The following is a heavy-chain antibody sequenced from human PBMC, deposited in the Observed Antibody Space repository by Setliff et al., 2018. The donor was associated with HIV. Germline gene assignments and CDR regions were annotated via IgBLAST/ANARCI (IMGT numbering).Heavy chain of an antibody. CDR1: AFSFNNYY. V-gene: IGHV3-7*01. D-gene: IGHD3-10*01. CDR3: ARKFRPGHGVDV. Sequence: PGGSLRLSCIASAFSFNNYYMTWVRQAPGKGLEWVANIDRDGSETNYVDSVKGRFTIFRDNAKSSMYLQMNSLRVEDTAIYYCARKFRPGHGVDVWGQGTTVTVSS. CDR2: IDRDGSET. J-gene: IGHJ6*02.